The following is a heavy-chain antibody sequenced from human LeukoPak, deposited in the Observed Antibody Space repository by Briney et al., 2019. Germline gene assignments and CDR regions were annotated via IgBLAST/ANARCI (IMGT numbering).Heavy chain of an antibody. D-gene: IGHD1-26*01. J-gene: IGHJ6*02. CDR3: ARMYGGSHYNFYYGMDV. Sequence: GESLKISCKGSGYSFPNCWIGWVRQMPGRGLEWMGIIYPGDSDTTYSPSFQGQVTMSVDKSINTAYLQWSSLKASDTAIYYCARMYGGSHYNFYYGMDVWGQGTTVTV. CDR1: GYSFPNCW. V-gene: IGHV5-51*01. CDR2: IYPGDSDT.